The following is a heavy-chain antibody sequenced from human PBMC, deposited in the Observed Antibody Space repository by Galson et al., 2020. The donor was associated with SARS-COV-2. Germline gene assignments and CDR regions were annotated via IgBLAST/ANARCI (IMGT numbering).Heavy chain of an antibody. CDR3: AKDRPPKVPGYYFDY. J-gene: IGHJ4*02. Sequence: GGSLRLSCAASGFTFSSYGMHWVRQAPGKGLEWVAVISYDGSNKYYADSVKGRFTISRDNSKNTLYLQMNSLRAEDTAVYYCAKDRPPKVPGYYFDYWGQGTLVTVSS. V-gene: IGHV3-30*18. D-gene: IGHD3-10*01. CDR2: ISYDGSNK. CDR1: GFTFSSYG.